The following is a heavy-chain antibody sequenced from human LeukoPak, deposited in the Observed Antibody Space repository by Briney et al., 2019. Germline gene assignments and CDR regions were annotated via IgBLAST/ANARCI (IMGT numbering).Heavy chain of an antibody. V-gene: IGHV3-15*04. CDR3: TTDEDWNYARKDV. CDR1: GFTFSTNA. Sequence: GGSLRLSCLTSGFTFSTNAMSWVRQAPGKGLEWVGQIVSKIDGGTTDYAAPVKGRFTISRDDSKSTLYLQMNSLKIEDTAVYYCTTDEDWNYARKDVWGQGATVIVSS. J-gene: IGHJ6*02. D-gene: IGHD1-7*01. CDR2: IVSKIDGGTT.